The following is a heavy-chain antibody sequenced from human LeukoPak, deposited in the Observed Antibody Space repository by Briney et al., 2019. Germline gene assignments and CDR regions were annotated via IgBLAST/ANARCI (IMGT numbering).Heavy chain of an antibody. J-gene: IGHJ4*02. CDR1: GGSISSYY. V-gene: IGHV4-59*01. Sequence: SETLSLTCTVSGGSISSYYWSWIRQPPRQGLEWIGYIYCSGSTTNNPSPKSRVTISVDTSKNQFSLTLSSVSAADTAVYYCARSIVATINPDYWGQGTLVTVSS. CDR2: IYCSGST. CDR3: ARSIVATINPDY. D-gene: IGHD5-12*01.